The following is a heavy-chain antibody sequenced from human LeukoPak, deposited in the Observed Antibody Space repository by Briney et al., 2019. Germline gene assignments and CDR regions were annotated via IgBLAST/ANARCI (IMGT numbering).Heavy chain of an antibody. V-gene: IGHV4-39*07. CDR1: GGSISSSSYY. D-gene: IGHD4-17*01. CDR3: ARLQIRGSDYGSPRFDY. J-gene: IGHJ4*02. CDR2: INHSGST. Sequence: SETLSLTCTVSGGSISSSSYYWGWIRQPPGKGLEWIGEINHSGSTNYNPSLKSRVTISADTSKNQFSLKLSSVTAADTAVYYCARLQIRGSDYGSPRFDYWGQGTLVTVSS.